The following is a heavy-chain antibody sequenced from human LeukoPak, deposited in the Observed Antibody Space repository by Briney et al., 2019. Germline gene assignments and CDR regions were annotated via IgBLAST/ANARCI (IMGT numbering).Heavy chain of an antibody. CDR3: ARDKGIAGNNWFDP. J-gene: IGHJ5*02. V-gene: IGHV1-2*02. CDR1: GYTFTGYY. CDR2: INPNSGGT. Sequence: ASVKVSCKASGYTFTGYYMHWVRQAPGQGLEWMGWINPNSGGTNYAQKFQGRVTMTRDTSISTAYMELSRLRSDDTAVYYCARDKGIAGNNWFDPWGQGTLVTVSS. D-gene: IGHD6-13*01.